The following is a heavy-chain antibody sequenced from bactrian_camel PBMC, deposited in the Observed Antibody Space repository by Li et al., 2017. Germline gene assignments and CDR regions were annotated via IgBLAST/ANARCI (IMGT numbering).Heavy chain of an antibody. CDR3: AARPYSWSGCGLKEYEFDY. CDR2: ITSGGAT. Sequence: QVQLVESGGGSVQAGGSLRLSCSASEYTYRSNSIGWFRQAPGQAREGVATITSGGATTYADSVKGRFTISKDDAKAPLKLQMNNLEPEDTAVYYCAARPYSWSGCGLKEYEFDYWGQGTQVTVS. V-gene: IGHV3S53*01. CDR1: EYTYRSNS. J-gene: IGHJ4*01. D-gene: IGHD1*01.